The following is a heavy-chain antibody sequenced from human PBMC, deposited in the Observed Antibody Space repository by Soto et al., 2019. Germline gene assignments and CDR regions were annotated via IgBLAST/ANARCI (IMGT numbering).Heavy chain of an antibody. J-gene: IGHJ4*02. CDR2: IYPGDSDT. CDR1: GYSFTSYW. Sequence: GESLKISCKGSGYSFTSYWIGWVRQMPGKGLEWMGIIYPGDSDTRYSPSFQGQVTISADKSISTAYLQWSSLKASDTAMYYCARYMTGESSSDSSGSKRFDYWGQGTLVTVSS. CDR3: ARYMTGESSSDSSGSKRFDY. D-gene: IGHD3-22*01. V-gene: IGHV5-51*01.